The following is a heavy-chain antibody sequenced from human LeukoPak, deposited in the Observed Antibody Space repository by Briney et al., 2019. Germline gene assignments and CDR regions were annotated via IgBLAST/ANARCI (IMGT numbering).Heavy chain of an antibody. Sequence: GGSLRLSCAASGFTFSSYGMHWVRQAPGKGLEWVAVISYDGSNKFYADSVKGRFTISRDQSKNTVYLQMNSLRAEDTSVYFCTRELKGMSLMEVWGQGTTVTVSS. CDR1: GFTFSSYG. J-gene: IGHJ6*02. V-gene: IGHV3-30*03. CDR3: TRELKGMSLMEV. CDR2: ISYDGSNK. D-gene: IGHD6-13*01.